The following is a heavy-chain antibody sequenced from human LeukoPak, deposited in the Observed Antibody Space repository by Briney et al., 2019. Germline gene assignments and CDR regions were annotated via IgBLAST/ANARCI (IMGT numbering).Heavy chain of an antibody. CDR1: GGSISSYY. CDR3: ARGGRYFDWLSYVGDY. Sequence: SETLSLTCTVSGGSISSYYWSWIRQSPGKGLEWIGYIYYSGSTNYNPSLKSRVTISVDTSKNQFSLKLSSVTAADTAVYYCARGGRYFDWLSYVGDYWGQGTLVTVSS. CDR2: IYYSGST. D-gene: IGHD3-9*01. J-gene: IGHJ4*02. V-gene: IGHV4-59*12.